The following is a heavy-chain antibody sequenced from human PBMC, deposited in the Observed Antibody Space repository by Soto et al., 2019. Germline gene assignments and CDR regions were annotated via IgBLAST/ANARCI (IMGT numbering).Heavy chain of an antibody. CDR1: GFTLSTYW. J-gene: IGHJ2*01. CDR3: ARELGGGILPIDL. CDR2: INGDGSST. V-gene: IGHV3-74*01. D-gene: IGHD2-15*01. Sequence: EVQLLESGGGLVQPGGSLRLSCAASGFTLSTYWMHWVRQGPGKGLLWVSRINGDGSSTAYADSVKGRFTISRDNAKNTVSLLMNSLIAEDTAVYYCARELGGGILPIDLWGQGTLVTVSS.